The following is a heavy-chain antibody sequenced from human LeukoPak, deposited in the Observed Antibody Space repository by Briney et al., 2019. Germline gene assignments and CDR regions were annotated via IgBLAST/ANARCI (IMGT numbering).Heavy chain of an antibody. V-gene: IGHV4-59*01. CDR3: ARARDYYYDSSGIYYFDY. D-gene: IGHD3-22*01. CDR1: GGSISSYY. Sequence: ASETLSLTCTVSGGSISSYYWSWIRQPPGKGLEWIGHIYYSGSTNYNPSLQSRVTISVDTSKNQFSLKLSSVIAADTAVYYCARARDYYYDSSGIYYFDYWGQGTLVTVSS. J-gene: IGHJ4*02. CDR2: IYYSGST.